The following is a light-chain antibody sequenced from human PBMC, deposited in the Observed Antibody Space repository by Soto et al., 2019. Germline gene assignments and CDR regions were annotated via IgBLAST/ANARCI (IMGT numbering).Light chain of an antibody. J-gene: IGKJ3*01. CDR2: GAS. V-gene: IGKV3-15*01. CDR3: QQYNNWPPNT. Sequence: EIVMTQSPATLSVSPGERATLSCRASQSVSSNLAWYQQKPGQAPRLLIYGASTRATGIPARFSGSGSGTEFPLTISSLQSEDFAVYYCQQYNNWPPNTFGPGTKVDIK. CDR1: QSVSSN.